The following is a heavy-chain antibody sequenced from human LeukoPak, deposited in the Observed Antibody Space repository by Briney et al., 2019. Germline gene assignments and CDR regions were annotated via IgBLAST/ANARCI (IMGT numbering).Heavy chain of an antibody. J-gene: IGHJ3*02. V-gene: IGHV3-23*01. CDR2: ISGSGSST. D-gene: IGHD3-3*01. CDR1: GFTFSIYA. Sequence: PGGSLRLSCAASGFTFSIYAMSWVRQAPRKGLEWVSSISGSGSSTYYADSVKGRFTISRDNSKNSLYLQMNSLRAEDTAVYYCAKAFSDFWSHFDIWGQGTMVTVSS. CDR3: AKAFSDFWSHFDI.